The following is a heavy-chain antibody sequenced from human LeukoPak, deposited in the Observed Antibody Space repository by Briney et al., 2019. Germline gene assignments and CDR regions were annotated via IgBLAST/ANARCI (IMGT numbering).Heavy chain of an antibody. CDR1: GFTFSSYE. J-gene: IGHJ1*01. D-gene: IGHD3-3*02. CDR3: PRPLALQH. V-gene: IGHV3-48*03. CDR2: MSSSGTKI. Sequence: GGSLRLSCAASGFTFSSYEMNWVRQAPGKGLEWVSYMSSSGTKIYYADSVKGRFTISRDNAKNSLYLQMNSLRVKDTGVYYCPRPLALQHWGQGTWSPSPQ.